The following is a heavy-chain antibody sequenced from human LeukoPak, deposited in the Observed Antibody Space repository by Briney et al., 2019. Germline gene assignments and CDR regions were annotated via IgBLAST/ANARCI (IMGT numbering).Heavy chain of an antibody. V-gene: IGHV3-23*01. CDR3: AKVGVWFGTLDY. Sequence: HPGGSLRLSCAASGFTFSSYAMSWVRQAPGKGLEWVSAISGSGGSTYYADSVKGRFTISRDNSKNTLYLQMNSLRAEDTAVYYCAKVGVWFGTLDYWGQGTLVTVSS. D-gene: IGHD3-10*01. CDR2: ISGSGGST. CDR1: GFTFSSYA. J-gene: IGHJ4*02.